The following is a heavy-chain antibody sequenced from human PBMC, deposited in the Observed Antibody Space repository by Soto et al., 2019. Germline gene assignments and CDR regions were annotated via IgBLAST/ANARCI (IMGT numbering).Heavy chain of an antibody. Sequence: QVQLVQSGAEVKKPGASVKVSCKASGYTFTNYDINWVRQATGQGLEWMGWMNPNSGDTGYAQNFQGRVTMTRNTSISTAYMELSSLGSEDTAVYYCATVSAWPFYFFMAVWGKGTTVTVSS. CDR1: GYTFTNYD. V-gene: IGHV1-8*01. J-gene: IGHJ6*03. CDR3: ATVSAWPFYFFMAV. CDR2: MNPNSGDT. D-gene: IGHD6-19*01.